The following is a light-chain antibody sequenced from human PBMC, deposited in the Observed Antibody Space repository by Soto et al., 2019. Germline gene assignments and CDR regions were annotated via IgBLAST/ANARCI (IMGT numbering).Light chain of an antibody. CDR1: NSNIGSNP. CDR3: GAWDDSLNGYV. J-gene: IGLJ1*01. CDR2: ANN. Sequence: QSVLTQPPSASGTPGQRVTISCSGSNSNIGSNPVNWYQQFPGTAPKLLIFANNLRPSGIPDRFSGSKSGTSASLAISGLQSEDEADFYCGAWDDSLNGYVFGTGTKVTVL. V-gene: IGLV1-44*01.